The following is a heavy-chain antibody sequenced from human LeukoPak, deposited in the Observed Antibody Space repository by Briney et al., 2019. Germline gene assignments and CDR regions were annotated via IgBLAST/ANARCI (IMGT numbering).Heavy chain of an antibody. CDR3: ARDLERDVIGGFDG. CDR1: GGSISNYF. D-gene: IGHD2-15*01. Sequence: SETLSLTCTVSGGSISNYFWSWIRQPPGKGLEWIGFIHHSGTKYSPSLRSRVTISLETSKKQFSLKMNSVTAADTAVYYCARDLERDVIGGFDGWGQGTLVTASS. J-gene: IGHJ4*02. V-gene: IGHV4-59*01. CDR2: IHHSGT.